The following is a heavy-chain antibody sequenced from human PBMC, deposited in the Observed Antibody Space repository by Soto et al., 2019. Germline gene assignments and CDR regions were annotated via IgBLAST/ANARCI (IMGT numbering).Heavy chain of an antibody. Sequence: ASLKVSFKASGYTFTSYAMHWVRQAPGQRLEWMGWINAGNGNTKYSQKFQGRVTITRDTSASTAYMELSSLRSEDTAVYYCARSLIITMVRGVTSSYYYYGMDVWGQGTTVTVSS. CDR1: GYTFTSYA. D-gene: IGHD3-10*01. J-gene: IGHJ6*02. CDR2: INAGNGNT. CDR3: ARSLIITMVRGVTSSYYYYGMDV. V-gene: IGHV1-3*01.